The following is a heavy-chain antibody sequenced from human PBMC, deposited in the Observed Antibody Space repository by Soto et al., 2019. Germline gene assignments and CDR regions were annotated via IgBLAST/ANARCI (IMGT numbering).Heavy chain of an antibody. CDR1: GGSSSSGGYY. V-gene: IGHV4-31*03. CDR2: IYYSGST. D-gene: IGHD2-15*01. J-gene: IGHJ4*02. CDR3: XRVGGCSGGSCYYELGYFDY. Sequence: PSETLSLSCTISGGSSSSGGYYWSWIREDPGKGLEWIGYIYYSGSTYYTPSLKSGVTLSVATSKNQFSLKLSSVTAADTAVYYXXRVGGCSGGSCYYELGYFDYWGQGTLVTVSS.